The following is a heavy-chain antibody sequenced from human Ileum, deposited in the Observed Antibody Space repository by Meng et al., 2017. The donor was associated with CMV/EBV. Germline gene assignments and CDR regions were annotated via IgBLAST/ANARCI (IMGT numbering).Heavy chain of an antibody. V-gene: IGHV1-46*01. CDR2: INPTGGST. CDR3: ARSGLLSGSTFVDH. Sequence: ASVKVSCKASGYSFTSYYIHWVRQAPGQGLEWMGVINPTGGSTSYAQKFQGRVTMTRDTSTSTVYMELSSLRSEDTALYYCARSGLLSGSTFVDHWGQGTLVTVSS. D-gene: IGHD1-26*01. CDR1: GYSFTSYY. J-gene: IGHJ4*02.